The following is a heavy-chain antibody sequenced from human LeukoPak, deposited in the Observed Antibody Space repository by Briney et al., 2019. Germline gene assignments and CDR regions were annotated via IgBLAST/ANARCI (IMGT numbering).Heavy chain of an antibody. Sequence: GSLRLSCAASGSNFETYTMNWVRQAPGKGLEWIGQIYHSGGTNYNPSLKSRVTISIDKSNNQFSLKLSSVTAADTAVYYCAREHDSSGYYYSPWGQGTLVTVSS. CDR2: IYHSGGT. V-gene: IGHV4-4*02. CDR3: AREHDSSGYYYSP. D-gene: IGHD3-22*01. CDR1: GSNFETYTM. J-gene: IGHJ5*02.